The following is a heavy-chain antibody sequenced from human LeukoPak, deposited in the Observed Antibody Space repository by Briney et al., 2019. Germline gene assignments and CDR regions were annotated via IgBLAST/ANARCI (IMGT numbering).Heavy chain of an antibody. V-gene: IGHV4-61*01. J-gene: IGHJ4*02. CDR1: GGSVSSGNYY. D-gene: IGHD2-2*01. CDR3: ARFGVPAAFDY. Sequence: PSETLSLTCTVSGGSVSSGNYYWSWLRQPPGKGLDWIGDIYYSGSTNYNPSLKSRVTISVDTSKNQFSLKLTSVTAADTAVYYCARFGVPAAFDYWGQGTLVTVSS. CDR2: IYYSGST.